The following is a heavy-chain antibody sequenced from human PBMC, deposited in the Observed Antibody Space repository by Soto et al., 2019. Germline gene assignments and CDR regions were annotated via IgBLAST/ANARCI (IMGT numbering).Heavy chain of an antibody. V-gene: IGHV3-13*01. CDR1: GFTFSSYD. Sequence: GGSLRLSCAASGFTFSSYDMHWVRQATGKGLEWVSAIGTAGDTYYPGSVKGRFTISRENAKNSLYLQMNSLRAEDTAVYYCARSITSYYYYYGMDVWGQRTTVTVSS. CDR3: ARSITSYYYYYGMDV. J-gene: IGHJ6*02. D-gene: IGHD3-10*01. CDR2: IGTAGDT.